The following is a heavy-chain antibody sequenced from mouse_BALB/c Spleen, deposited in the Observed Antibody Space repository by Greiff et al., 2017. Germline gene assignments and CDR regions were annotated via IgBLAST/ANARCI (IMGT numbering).Heavy chain of an antibody. D-gene: IGHD1-1*01. CDR1: GYSFTGYN. Sequence: EVQLVESGPELEKPGASVKISCKASGYSFTGYNMNWVKQSNGKSLEWIGNIDPYYGGTSYNQKFKGKATLTVDKSSSTAYMQLKSLTSEDSAVYYCAIGDYYGSSYNFDYWGQGTTLTVSS. CDR3: AIGDYYGSSYNFDY. J-gene: IGHJ2*01. V-gene: IGHV1-39*01. CDR2: IDPYYGGT.